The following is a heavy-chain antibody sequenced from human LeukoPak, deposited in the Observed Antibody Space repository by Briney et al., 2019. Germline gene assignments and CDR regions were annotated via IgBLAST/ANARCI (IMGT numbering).Heavy chain of an antibody. CDR3: ASYYDSSGFAFDI. CDR2: IYYSGST. Sequence: SSETLSLTCTVSGGSISSSSYYWGWIRQPPGKGLEWIGTIYYSGSTYYNPSLKSRVTMSVDTSKNQFSLKLSSVTAADTALYYCASYYDSSGFAFDIWGQGTMVTV. D-gene: IGHD3-22*01. CDR1: GGSISSSSYY. J-gene: IGHJ3*02. V-gene: IGHV4-39*01.